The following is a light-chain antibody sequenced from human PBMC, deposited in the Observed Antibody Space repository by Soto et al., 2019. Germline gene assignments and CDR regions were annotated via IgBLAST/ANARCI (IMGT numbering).Light chain of an antibody. J-gene: IGKJ1*01. CDR2: AAS. V-gene: IGKV1-39*01. CDR1: QSISSY. CDR3: QQSYSTLET. Sequence: DSQMTQSPSSLSASVGDRVTITCRASQSISSYLNWYQQKPGKAPKLLIYAASSLQSGVPSRFSGSGSGTDFTLTISSLQPEDFATYYCQQSYSTLETFGQGTKVDIK.